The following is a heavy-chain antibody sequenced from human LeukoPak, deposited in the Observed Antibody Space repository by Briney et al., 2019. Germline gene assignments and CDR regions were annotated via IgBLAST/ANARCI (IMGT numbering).Heavy chain of an antibody. Sequence: SQTLSLTCTVSGGSISPYHWSWIRQPPGKGLEWIGYIYYSGSTNYNPSLKSRVTISVDTSKNQFSLRLSSVTAADTAVYYCARTNAFDIWGQGTMVTVSS. J-gene: IGHJ3*02. CDR2: IYYSGST. CDR1: GGSISPYH. CDR3: ARTNAFDI. V-gene: IGHV4-59*01.